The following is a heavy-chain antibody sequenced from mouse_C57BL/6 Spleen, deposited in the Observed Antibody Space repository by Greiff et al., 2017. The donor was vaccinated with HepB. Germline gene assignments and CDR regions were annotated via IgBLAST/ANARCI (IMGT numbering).Heavy chain of an antibody. CDR3: ARDSFYGCAY. CDR2: LRNNANGYTT. CDR1: GFTFTDYY. Sequence: EVMLVESGGGLVQPGGSLRLSCAASGFTFTDYYMSWVRQPPGKALEWLGFLRNNANGYTTESSASVTGRFTISSDNSQSILYLQMNALRAEDSATYDCARDSFYGCAYWGQGTLVTVSA. D-gene: IGHD1-1*01. V-gene: IGHV7-3*01. J-gene: IGHJ3*01.